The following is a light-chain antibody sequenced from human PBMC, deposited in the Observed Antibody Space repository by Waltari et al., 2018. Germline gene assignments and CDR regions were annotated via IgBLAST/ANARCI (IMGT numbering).Light chain of an antibody. V-gene: IGKV3-15*01. CDR3: QQYKNLPLT. J-gene: IGKJ4*01. Sequence: EIVMTQSPGTLSVSPGKTATLSCRASQSVSDKLAWYQQRPGQAPRLLIYGASTRATGIQATFSGSESGTDFTLTISSMQSEDFAVYYCQQYKNLPLTFGGGTKVEIK. CDR1: QSVSDK. CDR2: GAS.